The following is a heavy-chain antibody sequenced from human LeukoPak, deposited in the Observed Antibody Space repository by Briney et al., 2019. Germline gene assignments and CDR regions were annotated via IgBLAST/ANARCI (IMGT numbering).Heavy chain of an antibody. CDR2: IYYSGST. V-gene: IGHV4-39*07. D-gene: IGHD6-13*01. Sequence: SETLSLTCTVSGGSISSSSYYWGWIRQPPGKGLEWIGSIYYSGSTNYNPSLKSRVTISVDTSKNQFSLKLSSVTAADTAVYYCARRQRWGIAAAGTDYWGQGTLVTVSS. J-gene: IGHJ4*02. CDR3: ARRQRWGIAAAGTDY. CDR1: GGSISSSSYY.